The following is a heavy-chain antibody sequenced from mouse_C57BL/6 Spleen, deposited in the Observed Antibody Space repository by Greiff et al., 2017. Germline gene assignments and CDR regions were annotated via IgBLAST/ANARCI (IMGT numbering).Heavy chain of an antibody. CDR3: ARERAGKAWFAY. J-gene: IGHJ3*01. Sequence: QVQLQQPGTELVKPGASVKLSCKASGYTFTSYWMHWVKQRPGQGLEWIGNINPSNGGTNYNEQFKSKATLTVDKSSSTAYMQLSSLTSEDSAVYYCARERAGKAWFAYWGQGTLVTVSA. V-gene: IGHV1-53*01. D-gene: IGHD3-3*01. CDR2: INPSNGGT. CDR1: GYTFTSYW.